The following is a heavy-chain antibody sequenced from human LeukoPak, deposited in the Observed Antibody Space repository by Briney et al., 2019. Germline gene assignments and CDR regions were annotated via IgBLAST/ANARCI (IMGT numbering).Heavy chain of an antibody. CDR3: AREIVGVAESGAFDI. Sequence: KPGGSLRLSCAASGFTFSSYSMNWVRQAPGKGLEWVSSISSSSSYIYYADSVKGRFTISRDNAKNSLYLQMNSLRAEDTAVCYCAREIVGVAESGAFDIWGQGTMVTVSS. CDR2: ISSSSSYI. J-gene: IGHJ3*02. D-gene: IGHD1-26*01. CDR1: GFTFSSYS. V-gene: IGHV3-21*01.